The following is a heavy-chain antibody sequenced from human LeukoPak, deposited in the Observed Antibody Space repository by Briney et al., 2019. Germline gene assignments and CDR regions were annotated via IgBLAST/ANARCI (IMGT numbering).Heavy chain of an antibody. J-gene: IGHJ6*02. D-gene: IGHD2-2*01. Sequence: PGGSLRLSCAASGFTFSSYSMNWVRQAPGKGLEWVSYISSSSSTIYYADSVKGRFTISRDNAKNSLYLQMNSLRAEDTAVYYCARQRGCSSTSCRYGMDVWGQGTTVTVSS. CDR1: GFTFSSYS. V-gene: IGHV3-48*01. CDR2: ISSSSSTI. CDR3: ARQRGCSSTSCRYGMDV.